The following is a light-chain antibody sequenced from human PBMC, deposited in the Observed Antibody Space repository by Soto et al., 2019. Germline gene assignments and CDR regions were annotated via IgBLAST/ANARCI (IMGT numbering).Light chain of an antibody. CDR2: GAS. Sequence: EIVLTQSPGTLSLSPGERATLSCRASQSVSSSYLAWYQQKPGQAPRLLIYGASSRATGIPDRFSGSGSGTDFTLTISRLEPEDFALYYCQQYGSSPPTSTFGQGTKVEIK. J-gene: IGKJ1*01. CDR1: QSVSSSY. CDR3: QQYGSSPPTST. V-gene: IGKV3-20*01.